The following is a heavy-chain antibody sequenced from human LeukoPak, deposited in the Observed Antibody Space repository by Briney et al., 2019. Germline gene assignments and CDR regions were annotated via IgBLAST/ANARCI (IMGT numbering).Heavy chain of an antibody. CDR3: ARYRLDSSGWYKYFDY. V-gene: IGHV3-21*06. CDR1: GFTFSTYS. Sequence: GGSLRLSCVVSGFTFSTYSLSWVRQAPGKGLEWVSFISTTSSSIYYADSVKGRFTISRDNAKNSLYLQMNSLRAEDTAVYYCARYRLDSSGWYKYFDYWGQGTLVTVSS. D-gene: IGHD6-19*01. J-gene: IGHJ4*02. CDR2: ISTTSSSI.